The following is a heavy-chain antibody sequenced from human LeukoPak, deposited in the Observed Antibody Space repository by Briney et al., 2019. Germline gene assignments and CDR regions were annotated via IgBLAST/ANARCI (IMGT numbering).Heavy chain of an antibody. J-gene: IGHJ4*02. D-gene: IGHD3-10*01. CDR2: INHSGST. V-gene: IGHV4-34*01. Sequence: SETLSLTCTVSGGSISSYYWSWIRQPPGKGLEWIGEINHSGSTNYNPSLKSRVTISVDTSKNQFSLKLSSVTAADTAVYYCAKHYMGSYDNRGLDYWGQGTLVTVSS. CDR3: AKHYMGSYDNRGLDY. CDR1: GGSISSYY.